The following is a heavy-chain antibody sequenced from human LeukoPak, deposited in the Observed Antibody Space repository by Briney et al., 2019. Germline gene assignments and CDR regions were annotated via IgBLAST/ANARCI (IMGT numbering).Heavy chain of an antibody. Sequence: GGSLRLSCAASGFTFSSYSMNWVRQAPGKGLEWVSFISSSSYIYYADSGKGRFTISRDNAKNSLYLQMNSLRAEDTAVYYCARGQEYFDYWGQGTLVTVSS. J-gene: IGHJ4*02. CDR1: GFTFSSYS. V-gene: IGHV3-21*05. CDR3: ARGQEYFDY. CDR2: ISSSSYI.